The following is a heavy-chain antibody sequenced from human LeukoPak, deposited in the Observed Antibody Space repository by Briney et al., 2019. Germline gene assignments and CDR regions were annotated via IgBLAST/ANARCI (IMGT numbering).Heavy chain of an antibody. CDR3: ASEFGHCSGGSCYSDPTEYFQH. CDR1: GYTFTGYY. V-gene: IGHV1-2*02. D-gene: IGHD2-15*01. Sequence: ASVKVSCKASGYTFTGYYMHWVRQAPGQGLEWMGWINPNSGGINYAQKFQGRVTMTRDTSISTAYMELSRLRSDDTAVYYCASEFGHCSGGSCYSDPTEYFQHWGQGALVTVSS. CDR2: INPNSGGI. J-gene: IGHJ1*01.